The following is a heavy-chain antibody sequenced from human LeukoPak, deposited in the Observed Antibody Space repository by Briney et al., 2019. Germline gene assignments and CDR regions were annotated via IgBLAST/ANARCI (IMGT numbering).Heavy chain of an antibody. CDR2: ISSSGSTI. CDR3: VRGDNRDY. J-gene: IGHJ4*02. CDR1: GFTFSSYE. V-gene: IGHV3-48*03. D-gene: IGHD1-14*01. Sequence: GGSLRLSCAASGFTFSSYEMNWVRQAPGKGLEWVSYISSSGSTIYYADSVKGRFTISRDNAKNSLFLLMNSLRVEDTSVYYCVRGDNRDYWGQGTLVTVSS.